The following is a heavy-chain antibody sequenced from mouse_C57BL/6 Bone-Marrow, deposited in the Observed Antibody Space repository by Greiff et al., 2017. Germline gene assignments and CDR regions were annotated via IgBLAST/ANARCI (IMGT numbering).Heavy chain of an antibody. V-gene: IGHV14-2*01. CDR3: ARWVRRGFAY. CDR2: IDPEDGET. J-gene: IGHJ3*01. Sequence: VQLQQSGAELVKPGASVKLSCTASGFNIKDYYMHWVKQRTEQGLEWIGRIDPEDGETKYAPKFPGEATITADTSSNTAYLQLSILTSEDTAVYYCARWVRRGFAYWGQGTLVTVSA. D-gene: IGHD2-14*01. CDR1: GFNIKDYY.